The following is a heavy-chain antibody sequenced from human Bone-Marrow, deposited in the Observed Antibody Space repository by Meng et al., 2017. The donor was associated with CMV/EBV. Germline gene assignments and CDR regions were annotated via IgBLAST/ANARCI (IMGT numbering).Heavy chain of an antibody. Sequence: ASVKVSCKASGYTFTSYGISWVRQAPGQGLEWMGWISAYNGNTNYAQKFQGRVTMTRDTSISTAYMELSRLRSDDTAVYYCARDSITMVRGVSAEDYWGQGTLVTVSS. CDR3: ARDSITMVRGVSAEDY. V-gene: IGHV1-18*01. J-gene: IGHJ4*02. CDR1: GYTFTSYG. D-gene: IGHD3-10*01. CDR2: ISAYNGNT.